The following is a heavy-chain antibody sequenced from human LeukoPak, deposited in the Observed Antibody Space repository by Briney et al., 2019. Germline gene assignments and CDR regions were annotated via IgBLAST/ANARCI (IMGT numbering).Heavy chain of an antibody. J-gene: IGHJ5*02. V-gene: IGHV1-24*01. D-gene: IGHD3-10*01. CDR2: FDPEDGET. CDR1: GYTRTELS. CDR3: ALLTTWLGDLLGGWFDP. Sequence: GASVKVSCKVSGYTRTELSMHWVRQAPGKGLEWMGGFDPEDGETIYAQRFQGRVTMTEDTSTDTAYMELSSLRSEDTAVYFCALLTTWLGDLLGGWFDPRGQGALITVSS.